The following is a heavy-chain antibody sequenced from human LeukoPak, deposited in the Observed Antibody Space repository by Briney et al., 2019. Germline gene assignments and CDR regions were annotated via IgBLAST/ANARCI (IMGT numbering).Heavy chain of an antibody. CDR2: IYSAGST. CDR1: GFTVSSNY. V-gene: IGHV3-66*01. D-gene: IGHD3-22*01. J-gene: IGHJ4*02. Sequence: GGSLRLSCAASGFTVSSNYMSWVRQAPGKGLEWVSSIYSAGSTYYADSVKGRFTISRDNSKNTVYLRMNSLRAEDTAVYYCARSYFYDSNGYYYFDYWGQGTLVTVSS. CDR3: ARSYFYDSNGYYYFDY.